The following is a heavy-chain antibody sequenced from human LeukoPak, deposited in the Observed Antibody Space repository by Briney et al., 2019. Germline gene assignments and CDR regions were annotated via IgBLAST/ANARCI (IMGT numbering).Heavy chain of an antibody. D-gene: IGHD3-3*01. CDR2: IHRSGST. V-gene: IGHV4-61*02. J-gene: IGHJ5*02. CDR3: ARGGFLVQNHFDP. CDR1: GGSISSSSYY. Sequence: SETLSLTCTVSGGSISSSSYYWSWIRQPAGKGLEWIGRIHRSGSTAYNPSVKSRVTISVDTSKNQFSLKLNSVTAADTAVYYCARGGFLVQNHFDPWGQGTLVTVSS.